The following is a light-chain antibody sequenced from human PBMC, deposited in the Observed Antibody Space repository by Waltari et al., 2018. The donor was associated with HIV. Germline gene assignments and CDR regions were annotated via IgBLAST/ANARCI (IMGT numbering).Light chain of an antibody. J-gene: IGLJ2*01. CDR2: DVS. Sequence: SALTQPASLSGSPRHSLTIPSTRTTSATNGFNIAAWYQQHPGKDPKLIIYDVSNRPSGVSDRFSGSKSGNTASLTISGLQAEDEADYYCSSYTSSSTLVVFGGGTKLTVL. CDR3: SSYTSSSTLVV. V-gene: IGLV2-14*01. CDR1: TSATNGFNI.